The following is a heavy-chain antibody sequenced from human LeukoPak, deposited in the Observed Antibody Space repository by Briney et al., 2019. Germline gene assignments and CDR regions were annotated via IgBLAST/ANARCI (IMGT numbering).Heavy chain of an antibody. CDR2: ISGSGGST. J-gene: IGHJ5*02. V-gene: IGHV3-23*01. D-gene: IGHD4-17*01. CDR3: AKGATVTTWGGYNWFDP. CDR1: GFTFSSSA. Sequence: PGGTLRLSCAASGFTFSSSAMSWVRQAPGKGLEWVSAISGSGGSTYYADSVKGRFTISRDNSKNTLYLQMNSLRAEDTAVYYCAKGATVTTWGGYNWFDPWGQGTLVTVSS.